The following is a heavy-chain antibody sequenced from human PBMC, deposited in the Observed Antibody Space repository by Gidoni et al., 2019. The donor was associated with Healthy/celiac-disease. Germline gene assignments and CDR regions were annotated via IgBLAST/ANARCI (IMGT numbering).Heavy chain of an antibody. D-gene: IGHD2-2*01. V-gene: IGHV4-4*07. CDR2: IYTSGST. CDR3: ARAPEDIVVVPAASSWYFDL. J-gene: IGHJ2*01. CDR1: GGSISSYY. Sequence: QVQLQESGPGRVKPSETLSLTCPVPGGSISSYYWSWIRQPAGKGLEWIGRIYTSGSTNDNPSLKSRVTMSVDTSKNQFSLKLSSVTAADTAVYYCARAPEDIVVVPAASSWYFDLWGRGTLVTVSS.